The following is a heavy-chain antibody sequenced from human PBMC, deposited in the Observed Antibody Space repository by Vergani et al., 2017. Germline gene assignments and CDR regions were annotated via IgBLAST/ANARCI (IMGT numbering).Heavy chain of an antibody. V-gene: IGHV4-61*02. CDR1: GGSISRGSYY. CDR2: IYTSGST. Sequence: QVQLQESGPGLVKPSQTLSLTCTVSGGSISRGSYYWSWIRQPAGKGLEWIGSIYTSGSTNYNPALKSRVTISVDTSKNQFSLKLSSVTAADTAVYYCARQNILGYYYYGMDVWGQGTTVTVSS. CDR3: ARQNILGYYYYGMDV. D-gene: IGHD3-9*01. J-gene: IGHJ6*02.